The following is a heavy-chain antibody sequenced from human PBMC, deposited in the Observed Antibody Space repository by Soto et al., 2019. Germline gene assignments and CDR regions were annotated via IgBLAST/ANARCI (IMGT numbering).Heavy chain of an antibody. CDR1: GFTFSSYA. CDR2: ISGSGGST. CDR3: ANSIVGATAAVAFDY. D-gene: IGHD1-26*01. Sequence: GGSLRLSCAASGFTFSSYAMSWVRQAPGKGLEWVSAISGSGGSTYYADSVKGRFTVSRDNSKNTLYLQMNSLRAEDTAVYYCANSIVGATAAVAFDYWGQGTLVTVSS. V-gene: IGHV3-23*01. J-gene: IGHJ4*02.